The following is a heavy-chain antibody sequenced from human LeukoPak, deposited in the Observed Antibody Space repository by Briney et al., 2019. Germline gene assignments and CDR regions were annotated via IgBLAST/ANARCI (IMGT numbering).Heavy chain of an antibody. V-gene: IGHV4-34*01. D-gene: IGHD1-26*01. CDR3: ARWEGGGYYDFDY. CDR2: IDHSGST. CDR1: GGSFSGYY. J-gene: IGHJ4*02. Sequence: SETLSLTCAVYGGSFSGYYWSWIRQPPGKGLEWIGEIDHSGSTNYNPSLKSRVTISVDTSKNQFSLKLSSVTAADTAVYYCARWEGGGYYDFDYWGQGTLVTVSS.